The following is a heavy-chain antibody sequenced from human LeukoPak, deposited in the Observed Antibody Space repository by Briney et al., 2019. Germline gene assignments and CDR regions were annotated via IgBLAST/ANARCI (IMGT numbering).Heavy chain of an antibody. D-gene: IGHD5-18*01. J-gene: IGHJ4*02. Sequence: PSETLSLTCTVSGGSISSSSYYWGWIRLPPGKGLEWIGYIYYTGATYYNPSLKSRVTISLDTSKNQFSLKLSSVTAADAAVYYCARAGYSYGTGYYFDYWGQGALVTVSS. CDR3: ARAGYSYGTGYYFDY. V-gene: IGHV4-61*05. CDR2: IYYTGAT. CDR1: GGSISSSSYY.